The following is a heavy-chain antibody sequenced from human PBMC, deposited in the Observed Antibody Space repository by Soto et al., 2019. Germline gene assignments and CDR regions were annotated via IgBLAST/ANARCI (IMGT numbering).Heavy chain of an antibody. J-gene: IGHJ6*02. CDR2: IYYGGRS. CDR3: ARTDYNDYDAYGKDYGMDV. V-gene: IGHV4-4*02. D-gene: IGHD4-17*01. Sequence: QMQLQESGPGLVKPSGTLSLTCTVSGGSISSSDWWSWVRQPPGKGLEWIGEIYYGGRSNYNPSLRSRVTISLDKSKNQFSLSLSSVTAADTAVYFCARTDYNDYDAYGKDYGMDVWGQGATVTVSS. CDR1: GGSISSSDW.